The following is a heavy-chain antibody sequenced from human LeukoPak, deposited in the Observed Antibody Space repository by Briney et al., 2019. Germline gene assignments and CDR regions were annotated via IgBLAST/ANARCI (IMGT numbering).Heavy chain of an antibody. CDR3: AELGITMIGGV. CDR1: GFTFSSYG. CDR2: IQYDGSNE. Sequence: GGSLRLSCAASGFTFSSYGMHWVRQAPGKGLEWVAYIQYDGSNEQYADSVKGRFSISRDSSKNILYLQMNSLRAEDTAVYDCAELGITMIGGVWGKGTTVTISS. J-gene: IGHJ6*04. D-gene: IGHD3-10*02. V-gene: IGHV3-30*02.